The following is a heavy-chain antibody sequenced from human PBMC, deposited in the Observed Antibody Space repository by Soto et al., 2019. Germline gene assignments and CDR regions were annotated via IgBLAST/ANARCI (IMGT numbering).Heavy chain of an antibody. Sequence: QVHLVQSATEVKRPGASVKVSCQTSGFTFTSHAIQWVRQAPGQRPEWLGWINAGNGNTKYSRRFQGRMTITRDTAASTAYMELDSLTSEDTALFYCARAPINPKWGVTMFDYWGQGTLVTVSS. CDR2: INAGNGNT. D-gene: IGHD7-27*01. CDR1: GFTFTSHA. J-gene: IGHJ4*02. CDR3: ARAPINPKWGVTMFDY. V-gene: IGHV1-3*01.